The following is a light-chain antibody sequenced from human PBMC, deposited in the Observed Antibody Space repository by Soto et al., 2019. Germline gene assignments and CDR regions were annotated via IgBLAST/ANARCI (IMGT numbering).Light chain of an antibody. CDR2: GNT. CDR3: QSYDSSLSAVV. J-gene: IGLJ2*01. CDR1: SSNVGAGYD. Sequence: QSVLTQPPSVSGAPGQRVTISCTGSSSNVGAGYDVHWYQQLPGPAPKLLIYGNTNRPSGVPDRISGSKSGTSASLAITGLQAEDEAEYYCQSYDSSLSAVVFGGGTKLTVL. V-gene: IGLV1-40*01.